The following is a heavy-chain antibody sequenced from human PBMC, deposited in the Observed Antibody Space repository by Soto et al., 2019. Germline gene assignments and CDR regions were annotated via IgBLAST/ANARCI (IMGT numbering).Heavy chain of an antibody. CDR2: IIPILGIA. Sequence: ASVKVSCKASGGTFSSYTISWVRQAPGQGLEWMGRIIPILGIANYAQKFQGRVTITADKSTSTAYMELSSLRSEDTAVYYCARNPPIIAAAGIWKEYLTSWFDPWGQGTLVTVSS. CDR1: GGTFSSYT. J-gene: IGHJ5*02. V-gene: IGHV1-69*02. D-gene: IGHD6-13*01. CDR3: ARNPPIIAAAGIWKEYLTSWFDP.